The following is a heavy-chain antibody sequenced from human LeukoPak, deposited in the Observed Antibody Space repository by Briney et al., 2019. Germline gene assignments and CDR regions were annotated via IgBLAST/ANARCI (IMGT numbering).Heavy chain of an antibody. CDR2: ISAYNGNA. J-gene: IGHJ6*02. Sequence: ASVKVSCKASGYTFTSYGISWVRQAPGQGLEWMGWISAYNGNANYAQKLQGRVTMTTDTSTSTAYMELRSLRSDDTAVYYCARDDQWLRRYYYYGMDVWGQGTTVTVSS. CDR1: GYTFTSYG. CDR3: ARDDQWLRRYYYYGMDV. V-gene: IGHV1-18*01. D-gene: IGHD6-19*01.